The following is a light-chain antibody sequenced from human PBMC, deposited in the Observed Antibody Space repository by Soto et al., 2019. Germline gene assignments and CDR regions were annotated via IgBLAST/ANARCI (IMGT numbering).Light chain of an antibody. J-gene: IGLJ2*01. V-gene: IGLV3-21*02. CDR2: DDS. Sequence: SYELTQPPSVSVAPGQTARITCGGNRIGSKSVHWFQQKPGQAPVLVVHDDSDRPSGIPERFSGSNSGGTATLTIRRVEAGDEADYYCQVWDSRDDHRVFGGGTKLTVL. CDR3: QVWDSRDDHRV. CDR1: RIGSKS.